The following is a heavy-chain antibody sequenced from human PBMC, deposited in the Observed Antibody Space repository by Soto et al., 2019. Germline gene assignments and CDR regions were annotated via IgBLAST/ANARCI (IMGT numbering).Heavy chain of an antibody. CDR3: ARDLTPTLYCSGGSCYSILDY. CDR1: GYTFTGYY. Sequence: GASVKVSCKASGYTFTGYYMHWVRQAPGQGLEWMGWINPNSGGTNYAQKFQGWVTMTRDTSISTAYMELSRLRSDDTAVYYCARDLTPTLYCSGGSCYSILDYWGQGTLVTVSS. J-gene: IGHJ4*02. V-gene: IGHV1-2*04. CDR2: INPNSGGT. D-gene: IGHD2-15*01.